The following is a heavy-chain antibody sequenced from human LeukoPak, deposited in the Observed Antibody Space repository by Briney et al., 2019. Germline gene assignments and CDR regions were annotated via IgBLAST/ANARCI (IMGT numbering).Heavy chain of an antibody. CDR1: GFTFSSYG. J-gene: IGHJ4*02. CDR3: AKSGSSWYLFFDY. CDR2: ISYDGSNK. D-gene: IGHD6-13*01. Sequence: PGGSLRLSCAASGFTFSSYGMPWVRQAPGKGLEWVAVISYDGSNKYYADSVKGRFTISRDNSKNTLYLQMNSLRAEDTAVYYCAKSGSSWYLFFDYWGQGTLVTVSS. V-gene: IGHV3-30*18.